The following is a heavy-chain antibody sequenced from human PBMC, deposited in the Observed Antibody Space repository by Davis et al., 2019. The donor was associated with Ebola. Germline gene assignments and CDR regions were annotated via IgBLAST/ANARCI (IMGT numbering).Heavy chain of an antibody. J-gene: IGHJ5*02. D-gene: IGHD5-12*01. V-gene: IGHV4-34*01. Sequence: MPSETLSLTCAVYGESFIPYYWTWIRQFPDRGLEWIGEINHNGYTNYNPSLKSRVTISIDTSMNRFSLRLTSVTAADTAVYYCARQDIVTTNWFDPWGQGTLVTVSS. CDR1: GESFIPYY. CDR3: ARQDIVTTNWFDP. CDR2: INHNGYT.